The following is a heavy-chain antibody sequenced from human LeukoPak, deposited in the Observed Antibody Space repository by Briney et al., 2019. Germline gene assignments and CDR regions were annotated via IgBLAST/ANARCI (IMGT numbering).Heavy chain of an antibody. CDR3: ARDARMLVSTYYFDF. Sequence: GGSLRLSCAASGFTFSNYAMHWVRQAPGKGLEWVSSISGPTNHIYYSDSVEGRFTISRDNAKNFLYLQMNSLRVDDTAVYYCARDARMLVSTYYFDFWGQGTLVTVSS. CDR2: ISGPTNHI. D-gene: IGHD2/OR15-2a*01. CDR1: GFTFSNYA. J-gene: IGHJ4*02. V-gene: IGHV3-21*06.